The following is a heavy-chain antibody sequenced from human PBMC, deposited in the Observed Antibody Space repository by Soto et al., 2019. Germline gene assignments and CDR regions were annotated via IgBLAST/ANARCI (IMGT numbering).Heavy chain of an antibody. Sequence: PGGSLRLSCAASGFTFSKYRMNWVRQAPGKGLEWVSYISSSSSYTNYADSVKGRFTISRDNAKNSLYLQMSSLRAEDTAVYYCARDTYYYDSSGYRHLDYWGQGTLVTVSS. J-gene: IGHJ4*02. CDR1: GFTFSKYR. CDR2: ISSSSSYT. CDR3: ARDTYYYDSSGYRHLDY. D-gene: IGHD3-22*01. V-gene: IGHV3-21*04.